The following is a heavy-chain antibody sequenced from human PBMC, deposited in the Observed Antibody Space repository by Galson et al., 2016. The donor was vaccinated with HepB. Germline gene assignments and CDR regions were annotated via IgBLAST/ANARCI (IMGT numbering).Heavy chain of an antibody. CDR1: GFIFSQHG. Sequence: SLRLSCAASGFIFSQHGMNWVRQAPGKGLEWVSSISFNDHIFYSDSVKGRFTISGDNAKNSLYLQMNSLRAEDTAVYYCARGDSVEVATPRGSTHYYYGMDVWGQGTTVTVSS. CDR2: ISFNDHI. V-gene: IGHV3-69-1*01. J-gene: IGHJ6*02. CDR3: ARGDSVEVATPRGSTHYYYGMDV. D-gene: IGHD2-15*01.